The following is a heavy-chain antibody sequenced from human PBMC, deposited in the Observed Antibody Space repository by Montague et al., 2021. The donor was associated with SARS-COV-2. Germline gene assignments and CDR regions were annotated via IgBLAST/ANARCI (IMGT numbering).Heavy chain of an antibody. CDR3: SRGHLGVVPATLEFGVYYYYGLDV. J-gene: IGHJ6*02. Sequence: SETLSLTCAVSGGSISSSNWWSWVRQPPGKGLEWIGEIYHSGSTNFNPSLKSRVTISVDKSKNQFSLKLSSVTAADTAVYYCSRGHLGVVPATLEFGVYYYYGLDVWGQGTTVTVA. V-gene: IGHV4-4*02. CDR1: GGSISSSNW. CDR2: IYHSGST. D-gene: IGHD2-2*01.